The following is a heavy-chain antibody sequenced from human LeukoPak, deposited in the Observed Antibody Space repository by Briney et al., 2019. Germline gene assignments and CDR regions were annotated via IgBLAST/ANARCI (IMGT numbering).Heavy chain of an antibody. J-gene: IGHJ5*02. D-gene: IGHD3-22*01. CDR3: AREYHYDSSGYFSSGFDP. Sequence: GGSLRLSCAASGFTFSSYGMHWVRQAPGKGLEWVAFIRYDGSNKYYADSVKARFTISRDNSKNTLYLQMNSLRAEDTAVYYCAREYHYDSSGYFSSGFDPWGQGTLVTVSS. V-gene: IGHV3-30*02. CDR1: GFTFSSYG. CDR2: IRYDGSNK.